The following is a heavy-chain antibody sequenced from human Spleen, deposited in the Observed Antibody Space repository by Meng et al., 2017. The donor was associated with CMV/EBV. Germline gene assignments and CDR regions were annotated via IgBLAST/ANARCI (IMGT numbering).Heavy chain of an antibody. Sequence: GGSLRLSCAASGFTFSSYAMNWVRQAPGKGLEWVSAISGSGGNTYYADSVKGRFTISRDNSESTLYLQMDSLRPDDTAVYYCVKDDCGGSPFDYWGQGTLVTVSS. CDR3: VKDDCGGSPFDY. J-gene: IGHJ4*02. CDR1: GFTFSSYA. CDR2: ISGSGGNT. D-gene: IGHD4-23*01. V-gene: IGHV3-23*01.